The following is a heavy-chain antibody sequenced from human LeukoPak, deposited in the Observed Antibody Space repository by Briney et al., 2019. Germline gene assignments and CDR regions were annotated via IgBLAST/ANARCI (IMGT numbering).Heavy chain of an antibody. CDR1: GYTLTSYG. CDR3: ARDLRGSSGWPAEFDY. CDR2: INPNSGGT. J-gene: IGHJ4*02. D-gene: IGHD6-19*01. Sequence: ASVKVSCKASGYTLTSYGISWVRQAPGQGLEWMGWINPNSGGTNYAQKFQGRVTMTRDTSISTAYMELSRLRSDDTAVYYCARDLRGSSGWPAEFDYWGQGTLVTVSS. V-gene: IGHV1-2*02.